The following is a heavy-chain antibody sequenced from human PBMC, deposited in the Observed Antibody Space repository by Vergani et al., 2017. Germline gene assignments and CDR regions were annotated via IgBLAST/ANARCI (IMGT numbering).Heavy chain of an antibody. CDR3: AKLPSGRIVGPLYYFDS. CDR2: ISASGAPT. J-gene: IGHJ4*02. Sequence: EVHLLESGGGLVQSGGSLRLSCAASGFTFSNSAVSWVRQAPGRGLAWVSGISASGAPTYYAESVKGRVTISRDNSKNTLYLQMNSLRAEDTAVYYCAKLPSGRIVGPLYYFDSWGQGTLVTVSS. CDR1: GFTFSNSA. D-gene: IGHD1-26*01. V-gene: IGHV3-23*01.